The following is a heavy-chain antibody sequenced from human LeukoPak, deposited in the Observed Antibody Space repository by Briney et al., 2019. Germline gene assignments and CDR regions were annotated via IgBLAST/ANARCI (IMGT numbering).Heavy chain of an antibody. CDR3: ARGEGREAGTAGDY. D-gene: IGHD6-19*01. V-gene: IGHV4-59*01. Sequence: SETLSLTCAVSGGSLSSYYWSWIRQPPGKGLEWIGDIYYSGSTNYNPSRKSRVTISVDTSKNQFSLKLSSVTAADTAVYYCARGEGREAGTAGDYWGQGTLVTVSS. J-gene: IGHJ4*02. CDR2: IYYSGST. CDR1: GGSLSSYY.